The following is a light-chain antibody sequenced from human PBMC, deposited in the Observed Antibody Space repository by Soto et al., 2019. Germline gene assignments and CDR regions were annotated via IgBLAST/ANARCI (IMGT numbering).Light chain of an antibody. CDR1: QSVSSSF. CDR2: GGS. CDR3: QQYGSSTQT. J-gene: IGKJ1*01. Sequence: EIVLTQSPGTLSLSPGERATLSCRASQSVSSSFLAWSQQKPGQAPRLLIFGGSSRSTGIPDRFSGRGSGTDFTLTVSRLEPEDFEVDDCQQYGSSTQTFGQGTKVDIK. V-gene: IGKV3-20*01.